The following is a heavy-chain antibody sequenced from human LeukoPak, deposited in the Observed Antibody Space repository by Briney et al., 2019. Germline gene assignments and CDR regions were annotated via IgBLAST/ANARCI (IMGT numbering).Heavy chain of an antibody. CDR3: AREGECSSTSCYEITYFDY. D-gene: IGHD2-2*01. J-gene: IGHJ4*02. V-gene: IGHV3-30*04. CDR2: ISYDGSNK. Sequence: GGSLRLSCAASGFTFSSYAMHWVRQAPGKGLEWVALISYDGSNKYYADSVKGRFTISRDNSKNTLYLQMNSLRAEDTAVYYCAREGECSSTSCYEITYFDYWGQGTLVTVSS. CDR1: GFTFSSYA.